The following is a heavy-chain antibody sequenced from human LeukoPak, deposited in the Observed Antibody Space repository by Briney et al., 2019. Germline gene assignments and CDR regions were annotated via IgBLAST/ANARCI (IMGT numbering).Heavy chain of an antibody. J-gene: IGHJ6*02. CDR3: ARGIGRWFGELFSYYGMDV. Sequence: KASETLSLTCTVSGGSFSSGSYYWSWIRQPAGKGLEWIGRIYTSGSTNYNPSLKIRDTISVDTSKNQFSLKLSSVTAADTAVYYCARGIGRWFGELFSYYGMDVWGQGTTVTVSS. CDR2: IYTSGST. CDR1: GGSFSSGSYY. V-gene: IGHV4-61*02. D-gene: IGHD3-10*01.